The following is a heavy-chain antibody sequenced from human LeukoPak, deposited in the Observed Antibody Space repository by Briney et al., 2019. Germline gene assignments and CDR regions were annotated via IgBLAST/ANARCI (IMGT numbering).Heavy chain of an antibody. J-gene: IGHJ4*02. V-gene: IGHV3-23*01. CDR3: ARTGGGYGDFDY. D-gene: IGHD4-17*01. CDR1: GFTFSNYG. Sequence: PGGSLRLSCAASGFTFSNYGMNWVRQAPGKGLEWVSGITGSGGSTYYADSVKGRFTISRDNSKNTVYLQMNSLRAEDTAVYYCARTGGGYGDFDYWGQGTLVTVSS. CDR2: ITGSGGST.